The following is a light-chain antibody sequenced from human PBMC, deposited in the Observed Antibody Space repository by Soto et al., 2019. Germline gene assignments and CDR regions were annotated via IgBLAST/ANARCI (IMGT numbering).Light chain of an antibody. CDR1: SNDVGAYNY. CDR2: EVS. Sequence: QSALTQPASVSGSPGQSITISCTGTSNDVGAYNYVSWYQQHPGKAPKLMIYEVSNRPSRVSNRFSGSKSGNTASLTISGLQAEDEADYYCNSYTTSSSLAFGGGTKVTVL. J-gene: IGLJ2*01. V-gene: IGLV2-14*01. CDR3: NSYTTSSSLA.